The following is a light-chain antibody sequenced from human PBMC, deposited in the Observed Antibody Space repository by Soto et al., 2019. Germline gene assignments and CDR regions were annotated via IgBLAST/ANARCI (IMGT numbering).Light chain of an antibody. Sequence: QSALTQPASVSGSPGQSITISCTGTSSDVCGYNYVSWYQHHPGKAPKLMIYDVSNRPSGVSNRFSGSKSGNTASLTISVLQAEDEADYYCKSYTSTSTSYVFGTGTKLTVL. CDR2: DVS. J-gene: IGLJ1*01. V-gene: IGLV2-14*03. CDR3: KSYTSTSTSYV. CDR1: SSDVCGYNY.